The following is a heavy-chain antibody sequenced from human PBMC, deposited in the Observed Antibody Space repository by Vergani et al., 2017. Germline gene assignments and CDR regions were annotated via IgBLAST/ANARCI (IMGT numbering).Heavy chain of an antibody. CDR2: IYSGDET. CDR3: ARGNYYGSGTYVDP. D-gene: IGHD3-10*01. CDR1: GGSFNDYW. V-gene: IGHV3-66*02. J-gene: IGHJ5*02. Sequence: AQLQQWGAGLLKPSETLSLTCAIYGGSFNDYWWTWIRQPPGKGLEWVSHIYSGDETYYADSVKGRVTISRDTSKNTLHLQINNLRVEDTAVYYCARGNYYGSGTYVDPWGQGTLVTVSS.